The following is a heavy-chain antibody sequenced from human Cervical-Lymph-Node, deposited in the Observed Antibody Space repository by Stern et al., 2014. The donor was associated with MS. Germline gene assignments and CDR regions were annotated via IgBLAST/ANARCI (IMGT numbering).Heavy chain of an antibody. J-gene: IGHJ4*02. Sequence: VQLVESGGGWVKPAGSLRLSCKASGFTFSDYYMSWIRQAPGKGLAWLSNISGGSSVLYYADSVKGRFTISRDNAKNSLYLQMDSLRTEDTAVYCCARVRGRHYFDSWGQGTLLTVSS. CDR2: ISGGSSVL. V-gene: IGHV3-11*01. CDR3: ARVRGRHYFDS. CDR1: GFTFSDYY.